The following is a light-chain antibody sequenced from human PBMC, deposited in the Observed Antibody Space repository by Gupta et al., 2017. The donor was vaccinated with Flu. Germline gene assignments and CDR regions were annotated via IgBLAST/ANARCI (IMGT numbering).Light chain of an antibody. Sequence: PKLIYDVTDRPSGVSDRFSGSKSGNTASLTISGLRAEDEADYYCSSYRSTITLFGGGTRVTVL. J-gene: IGLJ2*01. V-gene: IGLV2-14*03. CDR3: SSYRSTITL. CDR2: DVT.